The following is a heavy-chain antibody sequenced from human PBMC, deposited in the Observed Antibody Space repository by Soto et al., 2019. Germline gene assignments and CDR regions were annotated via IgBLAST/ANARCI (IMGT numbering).Heavy chain of an antibody. CDR3: ARAMTTVTTIDY. CDR2: IYLSGST. V-gene: IGHV4-30-2*01. CDR1: GGSISSGGYS. Sequence: PSETLSLTCAVSGGSISSGGYSWSWIRQPPGKGLEWIGYIYLSGSTYYNPSLKSRVTISVDRSKNQFSLKLSSVTAADTAVYYCARAMTTVTTIDYWGQGTLVTVSS. J-gene: IGHJ4*02. D-gene: IGHD4-17*01.